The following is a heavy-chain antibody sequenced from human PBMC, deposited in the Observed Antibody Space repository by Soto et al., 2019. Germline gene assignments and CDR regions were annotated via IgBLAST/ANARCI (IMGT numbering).Heavy chain of an antibody. V-gene: IGHV4-31*03. D-gene: IGHD3-10*01. CDR1: GGSISSGGYY. J-gene: IGHJ4*02. Sequence: QVQLQESGPGLVKPSQTLSLSCTVSGGSISSGGYYWSWIRQHPGKGLEWIGYIYYSGTAYYNPSLNSRVTISVDTSKNQFSLKLSSVTAADTAVYYCARTRESYYDSQYWGQGTLVTVSS. CDR3: ARTRESYYDSQY. CDR2: IYYSGTA.